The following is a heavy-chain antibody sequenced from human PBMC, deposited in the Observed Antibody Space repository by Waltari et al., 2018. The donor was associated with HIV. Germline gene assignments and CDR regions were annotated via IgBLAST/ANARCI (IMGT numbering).Heavy chain of an antibody. V-gene: IGHV1-2*02. Sequence: QVQLVQSGAEVNKPGASVKVSCKASGSPFTGSYMPWVRQAPGQGLEWMGWINPNSGGTNYAQKFQGRVTMTRDTSISTAYMELSRLRSDDTAVYYCARDDAEYNWNDPGGAFDIWGQGTMVTVSS. CDR2: INPNSGGT. J-gene: IGHJ3*02. D-gene: IGHD1-1*01. CDR1: GSPFTGSY. CDR3: ARDDAEYNWNDPGGAFDI.